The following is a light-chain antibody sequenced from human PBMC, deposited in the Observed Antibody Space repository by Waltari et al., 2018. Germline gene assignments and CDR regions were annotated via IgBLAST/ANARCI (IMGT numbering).Light chain of an antibody. Sequence: EIVLTPSPATLSLSPGERATLSCRASQSVTTSLAWYQQKPGQAPRLLIFDASDRATGVPARFSGSGSGTDFTLTISSLEPEDFAVYFCHQRTSWPLTFGGGTQVEFK. CDR3: HQRTSWPLT. V-gene: IGKV3-11*01. CDR1: QSVTTS. J-gene: IGKJ4*01. CDR2: DAS.